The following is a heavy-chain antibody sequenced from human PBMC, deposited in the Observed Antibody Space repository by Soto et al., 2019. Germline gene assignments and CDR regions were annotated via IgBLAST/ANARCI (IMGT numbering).Heavy chain of an antibody. CDR1: GDSISSASYF. J-gene: IGHJ4*02. CDR2: VYFVGNS. D-gene: IGHD1-26*01. CDR3: ASSIVGARWPFDY. V-gene: IGHV4-39*07. Sequence: SETLSLTCTVSGDSISSASYFWGWIRQPPGKGLEWIGSVYFVGNSYYNPSLKSRVSISVDASKNQFSLRLSSLRSEDTAVYYCASSIVGARWPFDYWGQGTLVTVSS.